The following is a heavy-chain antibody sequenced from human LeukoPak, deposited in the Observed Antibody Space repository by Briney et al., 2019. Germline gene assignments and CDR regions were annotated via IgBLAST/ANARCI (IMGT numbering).Heavy chain of an antibody. V-gene: IGHV3-48*03. CDR3: ANDGARVVAATSRFNP. CDR2: ISSSGCTI. CDR1: GFTFSSYE. J-gene: IGHJ5*02. D-gene: IGHD2-15*01. Sequence: GGSLRVSCAASGFTFSSYEMNWVRLAPGKGREWVSYISSSGCTIYYADPVKGRFTVPSVNAKDPLYLQVNGVRAEDPALDYCANDGARVVAATSRFNPWGQGTLVTVSS.